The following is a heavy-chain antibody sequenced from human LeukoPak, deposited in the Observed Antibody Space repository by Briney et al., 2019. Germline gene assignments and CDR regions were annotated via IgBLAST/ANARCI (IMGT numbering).Heavy chain of an antibody. Sequence: GGSLRLSCAASGFTVSNDYMSWVRQAPGKGLEWVSITYSDSSTNYADSVKGRFTISRDTSQNTLSLQMNSLRAEDTAVYYCVRKNRDFNAAFDIWGQGTVVTVTS. CDR3: VRKNRDFNAAFDI. D-gene: IGHD2-21*02. CDR1: GFTVSNDY. CDR2: TYSDSST. J-gene: IGHJ3*02. V-gene: IGHV3-53*01.